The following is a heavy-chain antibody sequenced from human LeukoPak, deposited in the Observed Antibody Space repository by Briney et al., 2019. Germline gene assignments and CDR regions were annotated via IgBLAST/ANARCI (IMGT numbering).Heavy chain of an antibody. V-gene: IGHV4-39*01. D-gene: IGHD2-2*01. J-gene: IGHJ4*02. CDR2: IYYSGIT. CDR3: ARLLIYCSSTSCHFDY. CDR1: GGSISSGGYS. Sequence: PSETLSLTCAVSGGSISSGGYSWSWIRQPPGKGLEWIGSIYYSGITYYNPSLKSRVTISVDTSNNQFSLKLSSVTAADTAMYYCARLLIYCSSTSCHFDYWGQGTLVTVSS.